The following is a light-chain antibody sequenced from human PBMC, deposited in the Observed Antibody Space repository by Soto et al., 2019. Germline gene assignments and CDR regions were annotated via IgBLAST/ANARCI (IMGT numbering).Light chain of an antibody. CDR1: QSISMW. CDR3: QQLNSYPLT. CDR2: ATS. V-gene: IGKV1-5*01. J-gene: IGKJ3*01. Sequence: DIEMTQSPSTLSAFVGDRVTITCRASQSISMWLAWYQQRPGKAPKLLIYATSTLQSGVPSRFSGSGSGTDFTLTISSLQPEDFATYYCQQLNSYPLTFGPGTKVDIK.